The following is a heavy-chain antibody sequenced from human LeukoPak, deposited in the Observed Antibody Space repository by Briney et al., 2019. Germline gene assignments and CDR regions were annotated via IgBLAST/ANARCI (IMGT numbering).Heavy chain of an antibody. CDR2: IYPGDSET. V-gene: IGHV5-51*03. J-gene: IGHJ4*02. D-gene: IGHD3-10*01. CDR1: GYTFPGYW. CDR3: TRVDGSGTYLSHSDY. Sequence: GESLKISCKASGYTFPGYWIAWVRQMPGKGLEWMGTIYPGDSETRYSPSFQGQVTFSADKSVYTAYLHWRSLKASDTAMYYCTRVDGSGTYLSHSDYWGQGTLVTVSS.